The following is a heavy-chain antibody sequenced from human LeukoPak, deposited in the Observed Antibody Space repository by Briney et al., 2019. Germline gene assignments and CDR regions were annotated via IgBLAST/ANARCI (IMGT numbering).Heavy chain of an antibody. D-gene: IGHD2-15*01. CDR1: GFTFSSYW. CDR2: IKQDGSEK. Sequence: GGSLRLSCAASGFTFSSYWMSWVRQAPGKGLEWVANIKQDGSEKYYVDSVKGRFTISRDNAKNSLYLQMNSLKAEDTALYYCAKERSSAIDYWGQGTLVTVSS. CDR3: AKERSSAIDY. V-gene: IGHV3-7*03. J-gene: IGHJ4*02.